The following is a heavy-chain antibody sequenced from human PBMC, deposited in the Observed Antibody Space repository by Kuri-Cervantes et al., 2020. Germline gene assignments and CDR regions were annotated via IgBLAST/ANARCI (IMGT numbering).Heavy chain of an antibody. D-gene: IGHD2-2*01. J-gene: IGHJ6*03. CDR3: ARGPQYRADYYYYYMDV. Sequence: SVKVSCKASGGTLSSYAISWVRQAPGQGLEWVGGLIPFFGETNYAQKFQGRVTITTDESTSTAYMELSSLRSEDTAVYYCARGPQYRADYYYYYMDVWGKGTTVTVSS. CDR1: GGTLSSYA. CDR2: LIPFFGET. V-gene: IGHV1-69*05.